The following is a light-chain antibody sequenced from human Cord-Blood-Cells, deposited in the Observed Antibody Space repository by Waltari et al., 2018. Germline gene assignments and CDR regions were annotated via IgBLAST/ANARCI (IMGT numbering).Light chain of an antibody. CDR2: LGS. CDR3: MQALQTPLT. CDR1: QSLLHSNGYTY. J-gene: IGKJ4*01. V-gene: IGKV2-28*01. Sequence: DIVMIQSPLPMRVTPGEPASISFRSSQSLLHSNGYTYLEWYLQHPGQSPQLLIYLGSNRASGVADRFSGSGSGTDVTLKISRVEAEDVGVYYCMQALQTPLTFCGGTKVEIK.